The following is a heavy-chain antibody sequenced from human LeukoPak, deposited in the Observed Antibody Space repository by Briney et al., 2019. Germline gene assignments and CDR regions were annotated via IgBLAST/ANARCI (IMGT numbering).Heavy chain of an antibody. CDR2: IRYDGSNK. Sequence: GGSLRLSCAASGFTFSSYGIHWVRQAPGKGLDWVAFIRYDGSNKYYADSVKGRFTISRDNSKNTLYLQMNSLRAEDTAVYYCAGAGSGYNREFDYWGQGTLVTVSS. D-gene: IGHD5-12*01. CDR3: AGAGSGYNREFDY. CDR1: GFTFSSYG. V-gene: IGHV3-30*02. J-gene: IGHJ4*02.